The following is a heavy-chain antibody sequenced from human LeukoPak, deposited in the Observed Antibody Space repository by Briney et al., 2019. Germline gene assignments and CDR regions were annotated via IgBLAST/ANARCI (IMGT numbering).Heavy chain of an antibody. D-gene: IGHD5-18*01. V-gene: IGHV3-30*02. CDR1: GFTFSSYG. J-gene: IGHJ4*02. Sequence: PGGSLRLSCAASGFTFSSYGMHWVRQAPGKGLEWVAFIRYDGSNKYYADSVKGRFTISRDNSKNTLYLQMNSLRAEDTAVYYCAKVFPSGYSYGPRRNMTIDYWGQGTLVTVSS. CDR3: AKVFPSGYSYGPRRNMTIDY. CDR2: IRYDGSNK.